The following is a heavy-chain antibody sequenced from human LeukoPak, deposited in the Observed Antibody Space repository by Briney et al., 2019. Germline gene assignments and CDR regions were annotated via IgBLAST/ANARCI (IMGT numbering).Heavy chain of an antibody. CDR3: ARDGYSSSWYFSSNWFDP. V-gene: IGHV1-2*02. Sequence: ASVKVSCKASGYTFTGYYMHWVRQAPGQGLEWMGWINPNSGGTNYAQKFQGRVTMTRDTSISTAYMELSSLRSEDTAVYYCARDGYSSSWYFSSNWFDPWGQGTLVTVSS. J-gene: IGHJ5*02. CDR1: GYTFTGYY. CDR2: INPNSGGT. D-gene: IGHD6-13*01.